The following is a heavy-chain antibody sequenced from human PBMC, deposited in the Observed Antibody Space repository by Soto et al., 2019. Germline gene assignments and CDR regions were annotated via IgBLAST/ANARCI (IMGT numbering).Heavy chain of an antibody. CDR2: IHYSGST. D-gene: IGHD2-21*01. CDR1: GGSVSSEHYY. V-gene: IGHV4-61*01. Sequence: PSETLSLTCTVSGGSVSSEHYYWSWIRQPPGKGLEWIGFIHYSGSTNYNPSLKGRVTMSVDTSKNQFSLKLTSVNTADTAIYYCTRGGDPYKTGHWGQGTLVTVSS. J-gene: IGHJ4*02. CDR3: TRGGDPYKTGH.